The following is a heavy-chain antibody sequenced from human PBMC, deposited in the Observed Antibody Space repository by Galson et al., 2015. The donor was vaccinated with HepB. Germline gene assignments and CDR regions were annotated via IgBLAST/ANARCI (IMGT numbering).Heavy chain of an antibody. V-gene: IGHV5-51*03. CDR2: IYPGDSDT. D-gene: IGHD6-13*01. CDR1: GYGFTSYW. J-gene: IGHJ3*02. Sequence: QSGAEVKKPGASLKISCKGSGYGFTSYWIGWVRQMPGKGLEWMGIIYPGDSDTRYSPSFQGKVTISADKSISTAYLQWSSLKASDTAMYYCARRGIAAAANDAFDIWGQGTMVTVSS. CDR3: ARRGIAAAANDAFDI.